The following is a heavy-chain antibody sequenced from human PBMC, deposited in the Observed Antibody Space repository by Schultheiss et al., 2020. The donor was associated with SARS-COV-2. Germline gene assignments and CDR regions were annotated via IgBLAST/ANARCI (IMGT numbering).Heavy chain of an antibody. V-gene: IGHV4-34*01. CDR1: GGSFSGYY. J-gene: IGHJ4*02. D-gene: IGHD3-22*01. CDR3: ARHRVPMIVDY. CDR2: INHSGST. Sequence: SETLSLTCAVYGGSFSGYYWSWIRQPPGKGLEWIGEINHSGSTNYNPSLKSRVTISVDTSKNQFSLKLSSVTAADTAVYYCARHRVPMIVDYWGQGTLVTGSS.